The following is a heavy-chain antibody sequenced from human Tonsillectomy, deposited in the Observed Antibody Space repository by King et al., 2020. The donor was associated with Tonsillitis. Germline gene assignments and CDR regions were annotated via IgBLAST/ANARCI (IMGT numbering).Heavy chain of an antibody. V-gene: IGHV3-30*04. D-gene: IGHD3-10*01. CDR3: ARVSGSYLAYDFDY. CDR2: ISYDGSNK. J-gene: IGHJ4*02. CDR1: GFTFSSYA. Sequence: AQLVQSGGGVVQPGRSLRLSCAASGFTFSSYAMHWVRQAPGKGLEWVAVISYDGSNKYYADSMKGRFTISRDKSKNTLYLQMNRLRAEDTAVYYCARVSGSYLAYDFDYWGQGTLVTVSS.